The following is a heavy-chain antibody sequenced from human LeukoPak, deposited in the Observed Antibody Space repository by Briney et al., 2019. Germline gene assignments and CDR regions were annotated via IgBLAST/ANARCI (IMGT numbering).Heavy chain of an antibody. CDR3: ARGDYYDSSGYYTRDAFDI. CDR2: MNPNSGNT. D-gene: IGHD3-22*01. Sequence: ASVKVPCKASGYTFTSYDINWVRQATGQGLEWMGWMNPNSGNTGYAQKFQGRVTITRNTSISTAYMELSSLRSEDTAVYYCARGDYYDSSGYYTRDAFDIWGQGTMVTVSS. V-gene: IGHV1-8*03. CDR1: GYTFTSYD. J-gene: IGHJ3*02.